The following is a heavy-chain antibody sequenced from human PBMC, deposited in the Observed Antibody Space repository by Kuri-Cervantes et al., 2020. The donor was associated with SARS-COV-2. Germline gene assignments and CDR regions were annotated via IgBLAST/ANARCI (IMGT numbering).Heavy chain of an antibody. CDR1: GFSLSTSGVG. CDR3: SRTGPYYLLDY. CDR2: ISWDDDK. Sequence: SGPTLLKPTQPLTLTCTFSGFSLSTSGVGVGWIRQPPGKALEWLALISWDDDKRYSPSLKRRHTITKNASKNQVVLTLTNMDPVDTATYYCSRTGPYYLLDYWGQGTLVTVSS. J-gene: IGHJ4*02. V-gene: IGHV2-5*02. D-gene: IGHD3-10*01.